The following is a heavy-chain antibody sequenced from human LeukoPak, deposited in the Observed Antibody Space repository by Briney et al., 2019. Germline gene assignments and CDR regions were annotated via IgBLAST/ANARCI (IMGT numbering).Heavy chain of an antibody. D-gene: IGHD1-7*01. V-gene: IGHV3-7*01. CDR3: ARDRAGNWNYNDY. CDR1: GFTFSSYW. CDR2: IKQDGSEK. J-gene: IGHJ4*02. Sequence: GGSLRLSCAASGFTFSSYWMSWVRQAPGKGLEWVANIKQDGSEKYYVDSVKGRFTISRDNAKNPLYLQMNSLRAEDTAVYYCARDRAGNWNYNDYWGQGTLVTVSS.